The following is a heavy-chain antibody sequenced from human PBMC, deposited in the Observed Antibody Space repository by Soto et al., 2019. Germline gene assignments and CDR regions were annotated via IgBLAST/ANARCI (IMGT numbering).Heavy chain of an antibody. CDR2: ISSNGGST. CDR1: GFTFSSYA. Sequence: GGSLRLSCSASGFTFSSYAMHWVRQAPGKGLEYVSAISSNGGSTYYADSVKGRFTISRDNSKNTLYLQMSSLRAEDTAVYYCVKSRYSYGYPLDPWGQGTLVTVSS. CDR3: VKSRYSYGYPLDP. V-gene: IGHV3-64D*08. J-gene: IGHJ5*02. D-gene: IGHD5-18*01.